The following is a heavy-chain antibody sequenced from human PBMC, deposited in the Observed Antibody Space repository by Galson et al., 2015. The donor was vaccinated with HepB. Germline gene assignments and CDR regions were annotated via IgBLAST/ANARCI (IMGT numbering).Heavy chain of an antibody. V-gene: IGHV3-66*01. J-gene: IGHJ2*01. D-gene: IGHD6-13*01. CDR1: GFTVSSNY. Sequence: SLRLSCAASGFTVSSNYMSWVRQAPGKGLEWVSVIYGGGSTYYADSVKGRFTISRDNSKNTLYLQMNSLRAEDTAVYYCARDGYSSSWYVRYFDLWGRGTLVTVSS. CDR2: IYGGGST. CDR3: ARDGYSSSWYVRYFDL.